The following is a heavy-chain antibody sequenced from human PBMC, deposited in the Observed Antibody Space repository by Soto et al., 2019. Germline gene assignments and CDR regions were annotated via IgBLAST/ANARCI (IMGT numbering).Heavy chain of an antibody. Sequence: PSETLSLTCSVSGGSINSDEYYWSCIHQRKGEALVWLGHIYYTGSTSYNPSLKGRLTISVDTSKNPFSLKLSSVSAADTAVYYGARDRSNSPDFFDSWGQGTLVTVSS. V-gene: IGHV4-30-4*08. D-gene: IGHD1-1*01. CDR1: GGSINSDEYY. J-gene: IGHJ4*02. CDR3: ARDRSNSPDFFDS. CDR2: IYYTGST.